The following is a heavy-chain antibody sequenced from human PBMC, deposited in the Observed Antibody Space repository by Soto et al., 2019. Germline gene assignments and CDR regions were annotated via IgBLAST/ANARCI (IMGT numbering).Heavy chain of an antibody. V-gene: IGHV1-69*06. CDR2: IIPIFGTP. CDR1: GGTFNNYV. D-gene: IGHD6-13*01. Sequence: SVKVSCKASGGTFNNYVINWVRQAPGQGLEWMAGIIPIFGTPNYAQKFQGRVTITADKSTSTAYMELSSLRSEDTAVYYCARDLDRRIAAAAFLGNYYGMDVWGQGTTVTVSS. J-gene: IGHJ6*02. CDR3: ARDLDRRIAAAAFLGNYYGMDV.